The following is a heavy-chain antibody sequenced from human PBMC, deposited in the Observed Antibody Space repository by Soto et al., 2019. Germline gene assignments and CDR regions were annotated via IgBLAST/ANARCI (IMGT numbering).Heavy chain of an antibody. V-gene: IGHV3-48*03. CDR1: GFTFSSYE. CDR3: ARDLGHYYGMDV. Sequence: EVQLVESGGGLVQPGGSLRLSCAASGFTFSSYEMNWVRQAPGKGLEWVSYISSSGSTIYYADSVKGRFTISRDNAKNSLYLQMTSLRAEDTAVYYCARDLGHYYGMDVWGQGTTVTVSS. J-gene: IGHJ6*02. CDR2: ISSSGSTI.